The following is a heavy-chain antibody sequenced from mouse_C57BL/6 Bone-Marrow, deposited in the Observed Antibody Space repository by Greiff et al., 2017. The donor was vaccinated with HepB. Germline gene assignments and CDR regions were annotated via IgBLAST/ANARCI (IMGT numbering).Heavy chain of an antibody. CDR3: AIITTVVECY. CDR1: GYTFTSYG. V-gene: IGHV1-81*01. J-gene: IGHJ4*01. D-gene: IGHD1-1*01. CDR2: IYPRSGNT. Sequence: VKLVESGAELARPGASVKLSCKASGYTFTSYGISWVKQSTGQGLEWIGEIYPRSGNTYYNEKFKGKATLTADKSSSTAYMELRSLTSEDSAVYFCAIITTVVECYWGQGTSVTVSS.